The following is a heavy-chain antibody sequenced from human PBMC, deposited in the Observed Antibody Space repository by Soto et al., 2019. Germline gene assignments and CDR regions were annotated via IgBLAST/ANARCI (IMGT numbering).Heavy chain of an antibody. CDR3: ARHPYGDRYYYGMDV. CDR2: IYPGDSDT. CDR1: GYSFTSYW. D-gene: IGHD4-17*01. Sequence: PGESLKISCNGSGYSFTSYWIGWVRQMPGKGLEWMGIIYPGDSDTRYSPSFQGQVTISADKSISTAYLQWSSLKASDTAMYYCARHPYGDRYYYGMDVWGQGTTVTVSS. J-gene: IGHJ6*02. V-gene: IGHV5-51*01.